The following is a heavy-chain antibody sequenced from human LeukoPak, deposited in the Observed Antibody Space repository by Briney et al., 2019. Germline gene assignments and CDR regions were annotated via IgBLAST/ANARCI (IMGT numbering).Heavy chain of an antibody. CDR2: ISTSSSYI. Sequence: GGSLRLSCEASGFTFSSYSMNWVRQAPGKGLQWVSSISTSSSYIYYADSVKGRFTISRDNAKNSLYLQMNSLRAEDTAVYYCAGVTRTTEHWYFDLWGRGTLVTVSS. J-gene: IGHJ2*01. V-gene: IGHV3-21*01. CDR3: AGVTRTTEHWYFDL. CDR1: GFTFSSYS. D-gene: IGHD2/OR15-2a*01.